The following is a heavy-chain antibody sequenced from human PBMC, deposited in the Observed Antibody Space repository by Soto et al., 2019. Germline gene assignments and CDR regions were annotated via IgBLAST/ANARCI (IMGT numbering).Heavy chain of an antibody. V-gene: IGHV1-3*01. CDR1: GYTFTSYA. Sequence: ASVKVSCKASGYTFTSYAMHWVRQAPGQRLEWMGWINAGNGNTKYSQKFQGRVTITRDTSASTAYMELSSLRSEDTAVYYCATDPLGYCSGGSCYYYYYGMDVWGQGTTVTVSS. CDR3: ATDPLGYCSGGSCYYYYYGMDV. D-gene: IGHD2-15*01. J-gene: IGHJ6*02. CDR2: INAGNGNT.